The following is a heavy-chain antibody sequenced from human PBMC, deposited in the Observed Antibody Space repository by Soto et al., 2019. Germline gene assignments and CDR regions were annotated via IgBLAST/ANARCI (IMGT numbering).Heavy chain of an antibody. CDR3: ARMAYYGVPDY. D-gene: IGHD3-22*01. J-gene: IGHJ4*02. CDR2: IYYSGST. V-gene: IGHV4-59*01. Sequence: SETLSLTCTVSGGSISSYYWSWIRQPPGKGLEWIGYIYYSGSTNYNPSLKSRVTISVDTSKNQFSLKLSSVTAADTAVYYCARMAYYGVPDYWGQGTLITVSS. CDR1: GGSISSYY.